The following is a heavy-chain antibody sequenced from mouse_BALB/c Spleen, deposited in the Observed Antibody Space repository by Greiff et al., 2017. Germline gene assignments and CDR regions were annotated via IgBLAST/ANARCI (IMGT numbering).Heavy chain of an antibody. J-gene: IGHJ2*01. Sequence: EVQRVESGGGLVQPGGSRKLSCAASGFTFSSFGMHWVRQAPEKGLEWVAYISSGSSTIYYADTVKGRFTISRDNPKNTLFLQMTSLRSEDTAMYYGARWDYGSYFDYWGQGTTLTVSS. CDR2: ISSGSSTI. CDR3: ARWDYGSYFDY. D-gene: IGHD1-2*01. CDR1: GFTFSSFG. V-gene: IGHV5-17*02.